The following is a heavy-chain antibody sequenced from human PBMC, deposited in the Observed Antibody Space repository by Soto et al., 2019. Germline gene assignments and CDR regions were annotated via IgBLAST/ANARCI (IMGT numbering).Heavy chain of an antibody. Sequence: GASVKVSCKASGGTFSSYAISWVRQAPGQGLEWMGGIIPIFGTANYAQKFQGRVTITADESTSTAYMELSSLRSEDTAVYYCARLVRYSSSWYYFDYWGQGTLVTVSS. CDR2: IIPIFGTA. CDR3: ARLVRYSSSWYYFDY. CDR1: GGTFSSYA. V-gene: IGHV1-69*13. D-gene: IGHD6-13*01. J-gene: IGHJ4*02.